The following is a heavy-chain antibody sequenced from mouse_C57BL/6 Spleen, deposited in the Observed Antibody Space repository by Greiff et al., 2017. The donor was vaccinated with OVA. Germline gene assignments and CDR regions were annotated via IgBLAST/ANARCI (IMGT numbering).Heavy chain of an antibody. CDR3: ARGGYYEGYFDV. CDR1: GFTFSDYY. D-gene: IGHD2-3*01. CDR2: INYDGSST. V-gene: IGHV5-16*01. J-gene: IGHJ1*03. Sequence: EVQLVESEGGLVQPGSSMKLSCTASGFTFSDYYMAWVRQVPEKGLEWVANINYDGSSTYYLDSLKSRFIISRDNAKNILYLQMSSLKSEDTATYYCARGGYYEGYFDVWGTGTTVTVSS.